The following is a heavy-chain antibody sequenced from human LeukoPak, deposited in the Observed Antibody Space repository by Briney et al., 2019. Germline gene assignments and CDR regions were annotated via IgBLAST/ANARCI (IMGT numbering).Heavy chain of an antibody. CDR3: ARYCSGSSCYSWGYYFDY. CDR2: IYSSVST. J-gene: IGHJ4*02. Sequence: SQTLSLTCTVSGGSISSGSYNWNWIRQPAGKGLEWIVRIYSSVSTNYNPSLKSRVTMSVDTSKNQFSLKLSSVTAADTAMYYCARYCSGSSCYSWGYYFDYWGQGTLVTVSS. V-gene: IGHV4-61*02. D-gene: IGHD2-15*01. CDR1: GGSISSGSYN.